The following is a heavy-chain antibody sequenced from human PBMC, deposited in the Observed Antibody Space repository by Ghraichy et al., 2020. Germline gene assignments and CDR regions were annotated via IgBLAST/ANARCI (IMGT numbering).Heavy chain of an antibody. D-gene: IGHD1-7*01. CDR1: GFNFREHY. CDR2: ISRKGRNT. Sequence: GGSLRLSCAASGFNFREHYMSWIRQAPGKGLEWVSLISRKGRNTNYADSVRGRFTISRDDAKSALFLQLNAVRDEDTAIYYCVREGQELGKSGFDLWGQDTPVTVSS. V-gene: IGHV3-11*05. J-gene: IGHJ5*02. CDR3: VREGQELGKSGFDL.